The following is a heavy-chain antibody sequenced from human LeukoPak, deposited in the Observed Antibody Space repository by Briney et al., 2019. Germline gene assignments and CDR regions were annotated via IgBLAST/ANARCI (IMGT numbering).Heavy chain of an antibody. J-gene: IGHJ4*02. D-gene: IGHD3-22*01. Sequence: GASVKVSCKASGGTFSSYAISWVRQAPGQGLEWMGGIIPIFGTANYAQKFQGRVTITADESTSTAYMELSSLRSEDTAVYYCAKAPRRRITMIVVVIPPYFDYWGQGTLVTVSS. CDR1: GGTFSSYA. V-gene: IGHV1-69*13. CDR2: IIPIFGTA. CDR3: AKAPRRRITMIVVVIPPYFDY.